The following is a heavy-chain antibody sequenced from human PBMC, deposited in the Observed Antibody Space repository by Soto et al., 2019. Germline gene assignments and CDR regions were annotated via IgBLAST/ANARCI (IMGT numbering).Heavy chain of an antibody. CDR1: GYTFTSYG. J-gene: IGHJ4*02. CDR2: ISAYNGNT. V-gene: IGHV1-18*01. Sequence: GASVKVSCKASGYTFTSYGISWVRQAPGQGLEWMGWISAYNGNTNYAQKLQGRVTMTTDTSTSTAYMELRSLRSDDTAVYYCARDNLFIAVAGNFDYWGQGTLVTVSS. CDR3: ARDNLFIAVAGNFDY. D-gene: IGHD6-19*01.